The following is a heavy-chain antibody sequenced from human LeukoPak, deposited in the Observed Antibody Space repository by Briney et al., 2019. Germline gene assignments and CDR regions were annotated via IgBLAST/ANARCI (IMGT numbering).Heavy chain of an antibody. CDR1: VGSISSGDYY. CDR2: IYYSGST. CDR3: ARGHGAGRGGYYFDY. D-gene: IGHD1-26*01. J-gene: IGHJ4*02. V-gene: IGHV4-30-4*01. Sequence: SETLSLTCTVSVGSISSGDYYWSWIRQPPGKGLEWIGYIYYSGSTYYNPSLKSRVTISVDTSKNQFSLKLSSVTAADTAVYYCARGHGAGRGGYYFDYWGQGTLVTVSS.